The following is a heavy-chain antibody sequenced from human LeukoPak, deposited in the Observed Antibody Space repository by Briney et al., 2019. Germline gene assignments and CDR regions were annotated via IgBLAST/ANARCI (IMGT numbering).Heavy chain of an antibody. CDR3: ARDDSSGPKPYYFDY. CDR2: ISYDGSNK. CDR1: GFTFSSYA. V-gene: IGHV3-30-3*01. J-gene: IGHJ4*02. D-gene: IGHD6-19*01. Sequence: GRSLRLSCAASGFTFSSYAMHWVRQAPGKGLEWVAVISYDGSNKYYADSVKGRFTISRDNSKNTLYLQMNSLRAEDTAVYYCARDDSSGPKPYYFDYWGQGTLVTVSS.